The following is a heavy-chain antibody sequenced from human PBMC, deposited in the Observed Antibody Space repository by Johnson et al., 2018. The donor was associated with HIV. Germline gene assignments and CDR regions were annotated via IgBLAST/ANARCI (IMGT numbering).Heavy chain of an antibody. CDR2: IWYDGSNK. J-gene: IGHJ3*02. D-gene: IGHD6-6*01. CDR1: GFTFSNFG. CDR3: ARVGDSSSSLGAFDI. Sequence: QVQLVESGGGVVQPWRSLRLSCAASGFTFSNFGMHWVRQAPGKGLEWVAVIWYDGSNKYYADSVKGRFTISRDNSKNTLYLQMNSLRAEDTAVYYCARVGDSSSSLGAFDIWVQGTMVTVSS. V-gene: IGHV3-30*19.